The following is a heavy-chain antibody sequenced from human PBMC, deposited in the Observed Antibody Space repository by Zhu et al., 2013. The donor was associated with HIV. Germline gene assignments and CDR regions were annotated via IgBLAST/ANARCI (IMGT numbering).Heavy chain of an antibody. CDR3: ARDTVTTRAGGY. J-gene: IGHJ4*02. V-gene: IGHV1-18*01. Sequence: QVQLVQSEAEVKNPGASVKVSCEASGYTFINYGINWVRQAPGQGLEWMGWISADNGDTIYAQKFQGRVTMTTDTSTSTSYMELRSLRSDDTAVYYCARDTVTTRAGGYWGQGTLVTVSS. D-gene: IGHD4-17*01. CDR2: ISADNGDT. CDR1: GYTFINYG.